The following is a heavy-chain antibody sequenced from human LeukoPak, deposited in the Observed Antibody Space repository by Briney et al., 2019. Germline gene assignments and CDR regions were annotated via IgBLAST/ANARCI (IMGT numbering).Heavy chain of an antibody. CDR2: IIPIFGTA. CDR1: GGTFSNYA. V-gene: IGHV1-69*13. CDR3: ASGGYSSGWYFY. D-gene: IGHD6-19*01. Sequence: ASVKVSCKASGGTFSNYAISWVRQAPGQGLEWMGGIIPIFGTANYAQKFQGRVTITADESTSTAYMELSSLRSEDTAVYYCASGGYSSGWYFYWGQGTLVTVSS. J-gene: IGHJ4*02.